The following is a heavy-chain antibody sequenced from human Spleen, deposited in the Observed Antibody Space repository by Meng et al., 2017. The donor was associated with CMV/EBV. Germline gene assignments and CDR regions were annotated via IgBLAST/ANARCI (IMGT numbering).Heavy chain of an antibody. J-gene: IGHJ4*02. CDR2: ISSSSSYI. CDR3: AKDRSMTTVTTALSFDY. CDR1: GFTFSSYS. D-gene: IGHD4-17*01. Sequence: GGSLRLSCAASGFTFSSYSMNWVRQAPGKGLEWVSSISSSSSYIYYADSVKGRFTISRDNAKNSLYLQMNSLRADDTAVYYCAKDRSMTTVTTALSFDYWGQGTLVTVSS. V-gene: IGHV3-21*04.